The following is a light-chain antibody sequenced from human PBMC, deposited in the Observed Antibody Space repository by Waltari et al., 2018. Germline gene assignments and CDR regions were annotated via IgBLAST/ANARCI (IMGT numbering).Light chain of an antibody. J-gene: IGLJ2*01. CDR1: SSNIGAGYD. CDR3: QSYDSSLSGYVV. CDR2: GNS. Sequence: QSVLTQPPSVSGAPGQRVTIPCTGSSSNIGAGYDVHWYQQLPGTAPKLLIYGNSNRPSGVPDRFPGSTSCPSASLAITGLQAEDEANYYCQSYDSSLSGYVVFGGGTKLTVL. V-gene: IGLV1-40*01.